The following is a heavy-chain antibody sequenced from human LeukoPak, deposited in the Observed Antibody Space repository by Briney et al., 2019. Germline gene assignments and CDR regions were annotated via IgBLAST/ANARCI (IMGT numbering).Heavy chain of an antibody. J-gene: IGHJ3*02. Sequence: ASVKVSCKASGYTFTSYGISWVRQAPGQGLEWMGWISAYNGNTNYAQKLQGRVTMTTDTSTSTVYMELRSLRSDDTAVYYCASSGYNPFMTFDIWGQGTMVTVSS. CDR2: ISAYNGNT. CDR1: GYTFTSYG. V-gene: IGHV1-18*01. CDR3: ASSGYNPFMTFDI. D-gene: IGHD3-22*01.